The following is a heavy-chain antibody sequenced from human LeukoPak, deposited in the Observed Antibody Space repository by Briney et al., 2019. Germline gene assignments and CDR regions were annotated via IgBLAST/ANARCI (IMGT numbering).Heavy chain of an antibody. CDR3: ARVAPPDVWFDP. Sequence: GASLKISCKGSGYSFTSYWIGWVRQMPGKGLEWMRIIYTGDSDTRYSPSFQGQVTISADKSISTAYLQWSSLKASDTAMYYCARVAPPDVWFDPWGQGTVVTVSS. CDR2: IYTGDSDT. V-gene: IGHV5-51*01. J-gene: IGHJ5*02. CDR1: GYSFTSYW. D-gene: IGHD3-16*01.